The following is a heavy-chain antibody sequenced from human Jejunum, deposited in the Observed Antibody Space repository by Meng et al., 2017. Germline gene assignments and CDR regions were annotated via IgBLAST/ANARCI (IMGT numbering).Heavy chain of an antibody. D-gene: IGHD2-21*02. V-gene: IGHV7-4-1*02. CDR2: INTNTGTP. J-gene: IGHJ5*02. Sequence: QVQLVLTGSGLKKPGASVKVSCKASGYTFTDDAIHWVRQAPGQGLEWMGRINTNTGTPTYAQGFTGRFVFSVDTSVTTAYLQISSLDVEDTAVYYCSRGGILVVTATPERFDPWGQGTLVTVSS. CDR1: GYTFTDDA. CDR3: SRGGILVVTATPERFDP.